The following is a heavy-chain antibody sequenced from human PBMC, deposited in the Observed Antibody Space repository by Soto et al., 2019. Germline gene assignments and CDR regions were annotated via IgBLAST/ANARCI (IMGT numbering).Heavy chain of an antibody. Sequence: QVQLVQSGAEVEKPGASVKVSCKASGYTFTNYAVHWVRQAPGQRLEWMGWINAGNGNTRYSQKFQGRVTITRDTPARTVYVELSSLRSEDTAVYYCARGHLAVVPVASWFYYMDVWGKGTTVTVSS. CDR3: ARGHLAVVPVASWFYYMDV. V-gene: IGHV1-3*01. CDR2: INAGNGNT. CDR1: GYTFTNYA. J-gene: IGHJ6*03. D-gene: IGHD2-2*01.